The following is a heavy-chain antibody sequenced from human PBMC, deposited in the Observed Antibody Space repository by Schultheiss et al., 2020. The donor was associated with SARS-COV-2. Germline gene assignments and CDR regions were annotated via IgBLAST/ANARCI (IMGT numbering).Heavy chain of an antibody. CDR2: ISWNSGSI. V-gene: IGHV3-9*01. Sequence: GGSLRLSCAASGFTFDDYAMHWVRQAPGKGLEWVSGISWNSGSIGYADSVKGRFTISRDNAKNSLYLQMNSLRAEDTALYYCAKDIGGGWYSGLDYWGQGTLVTVSS. CDR3: AKDIGGGWYSGLDY. CDR1: GFTFDDYA. D-gene: IGHD6-19*01. J-gene: IGHJ4*02.